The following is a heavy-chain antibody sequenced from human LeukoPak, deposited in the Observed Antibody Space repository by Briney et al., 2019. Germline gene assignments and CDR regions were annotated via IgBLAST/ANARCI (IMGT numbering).Heavy chain of an antibody. CDR3: ARDFYGDYALSAFDI. V-gene: IGHV3-7*01. CDR2: IKQDGSEK. CDR1: GFTFSSYW. J-gene: IGHJ3*02. Sequence: PGGSLRLSCAAPGFTFSSYWMSWVRQAPGKGLEWLANIKQDGSEKYYVDSVKGRFTISRDNAKNSLYLQMNSLRAEDTAVYYCARDFYGDYALSAFDIWGQGTMVTVSS. D-gene: IGHD4-17*01.